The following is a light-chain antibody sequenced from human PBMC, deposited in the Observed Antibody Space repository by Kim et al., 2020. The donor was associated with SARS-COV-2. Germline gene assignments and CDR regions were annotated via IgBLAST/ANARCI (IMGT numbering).Light chain of an antibody. V-gene: IGLV1-44*01. CDR1: SSNLGTNT. CDR2: SND. J-gene: IGLJ1*01. CDR3: AAWDDSLNGRV. Sequence: GQGVTISCSGSSSNLGTNTVNWYQQLPGTAPKLLIYSNDQRPSGVPDRFSGSQSGTSASLAISGLQSEDEADYYCAAWDDSLNGRVFGTGTKVTVL.